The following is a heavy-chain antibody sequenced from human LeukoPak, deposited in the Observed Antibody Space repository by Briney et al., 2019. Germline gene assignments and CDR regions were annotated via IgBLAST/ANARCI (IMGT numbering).Heavy chain of an antibody. Sequence: GGSLRLSCAASGFTFSSYGMHWVRQAPGKGLECVAFRRYDGSNKYYADSVKGRFTISRDNSKNTLYLQMNSLRAEDTAVYYCAIDPRDHSYGWSWRYFDYWGQGTLVTVSS. CDR2: RRYDGSNK. D-gene: IGHD5-18*01. CDR3: AIDPRDHSYGWSWRYFDY. CDR1: GFTFSSYG. V-gene: IGHV3-30*02. J-gene: IGHJ4*02.